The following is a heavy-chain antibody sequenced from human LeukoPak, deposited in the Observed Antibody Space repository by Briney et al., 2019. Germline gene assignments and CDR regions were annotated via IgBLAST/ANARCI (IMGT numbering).Heavy chain of an antibody. V-gene: IGHV4-4*07. CDR1: GGSISSYY. Sequence: SETLSLTCTVSGGSISSYYWSWLRQPAGKGLEWIGRIYTSGSTNYNPSLKSRVTMSVDTSKNQFSLKLSSVTAADTAVYYCARDNGYYDSSGYYAPYYYYGMDVWGQGTTVTVSS. J-gene: IGHJ6*02. CDR3: ARDNGYYDSSGYYAPYYYYGMDV. CDR2: IYTSGST. D-gene: IGHD3-22*01.